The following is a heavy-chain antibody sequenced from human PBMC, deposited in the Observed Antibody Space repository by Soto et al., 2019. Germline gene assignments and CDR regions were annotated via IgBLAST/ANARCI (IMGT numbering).Heavy chain of an antibody. D-gene: IGHD5-12*01. Sequence: GASVKVSCKASGYTFTRSGISWVRQAPGQGLEWMGWISTYNGDTNYAQTFKGRVTMTTDTSTSTVHMEVRSLRSDDTDVYYCAREGVAPYYYYGMDVWGQGTPVTVSS. CDR3: AREGVAPYYYYGMDV. CDR2: ISTYNGDT. J-gene: IGHJ6*02. CDR1: GYTFTRSG. V-gene: IGHV1-18*01.